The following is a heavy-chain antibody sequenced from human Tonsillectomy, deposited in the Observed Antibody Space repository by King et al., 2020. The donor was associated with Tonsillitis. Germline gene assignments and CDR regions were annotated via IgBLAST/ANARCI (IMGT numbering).Heavy chain of an antibody. CDR3: TRGSPWLDVFDS. J-gene: IGHJ3*02. D-gene: IGHD5-24*01. Sequence: VQLVESGGGLVQPGGSLSLSCAASGFTFSDYNMDWVRQAPGKGLEWVGRTRNKANSYTTKYAASVKGRFIISRDDLKNSLYLQMNSLKTEDTDVYYCTRGSPWLDVFDSWGQGTMVTVSS. CDR2: TRNKANSYTT. CDR1: GFTFSDYN. V-gene: IGHV3-72*01.